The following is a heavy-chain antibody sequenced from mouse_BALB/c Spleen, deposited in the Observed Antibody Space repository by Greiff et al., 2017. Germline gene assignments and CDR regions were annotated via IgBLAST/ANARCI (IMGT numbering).Heavy chain of an antibody. D-gene: IGHD2-4*01. CDR1: GYSITSDYA. J-gene: IGHJ4*01. Sequence: EVHLVESGPGLVKPSQSLSLTCTVTGYSITSDYAWNWIRQFPGNKLEWMGYISYSGSTSYNPSLKSRISITRDTSKNQFFLQLNSVTTEDTATYYCARQGYYDYDYYAMDYWGQGTSVTVSS. CDR2: ISYSGST. V-gene: IGHV3-2*02. CDR3: ARQGYYDYDYYAMDY.